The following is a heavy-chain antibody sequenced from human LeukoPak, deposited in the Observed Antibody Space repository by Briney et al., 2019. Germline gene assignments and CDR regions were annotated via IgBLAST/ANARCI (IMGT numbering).Heavy chain of an antibody. Sequence: GGSLRLSCAASGFTFSDHYMDWVRQTPGKGLEWLGRIRNKANSYTTEYAASVKGRFTLSRDDSKNSVYLQMNSLKTEDTAVYYCARDQSYNLDCWGQGTLVTVSS. V-gene: IGHV3-72*01. CDR1: GFTFSDHY. CDR2: IRNKANSYTT. D-gene: IGHD1-14*01. J-gene: IGHJ4*01. CDR3: ARDQSYNLDC.